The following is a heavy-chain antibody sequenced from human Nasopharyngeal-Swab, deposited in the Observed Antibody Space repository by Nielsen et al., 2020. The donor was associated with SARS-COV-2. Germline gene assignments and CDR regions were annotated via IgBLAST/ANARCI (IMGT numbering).Heavy chain of an antibody. Sequence: SVKASCKTSGGTLTTYSIAWVRQAPGQGLEWMGRIFPLYGSVDYAQRFQGRVTITADESTNTAHMELSSLRSEDTAMYYCARGIEYSSSSWFEYWGQGTLVTVSS. D-gene: IGHD6-6*01. CDR1: GGTLTTYS. CDR2: IFPLYGSV. V-gene: IGHV1-69*13. CDR3: ARGIEYSSSSWFEY. J-gene: IGHJ4*02.